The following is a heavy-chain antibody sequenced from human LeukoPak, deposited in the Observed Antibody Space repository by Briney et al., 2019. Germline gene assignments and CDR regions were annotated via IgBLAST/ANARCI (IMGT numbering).Heavy chain of an antibody. J-gene: IGHJ2*01. CDR3: AIVFGERTPEPTNYDDSSGYYPKFDWYFDL. D-gene: IGHD3-22*01. CDR1: GGSISSYY. Sequence: PSETLSLTCTVSGGSISSYYWSWIRQPPGKGLELIGYIYYSGSTNYNPSLKSRVTISVDTSKNQFSLKLSSVTAADTAVYYCAIVFGERTPEPTNYDDSSGYYPKFDWYFDLWGRGTLVTVSS. CDR2: IYYSGST. V-gene: IGHV4-59*01.